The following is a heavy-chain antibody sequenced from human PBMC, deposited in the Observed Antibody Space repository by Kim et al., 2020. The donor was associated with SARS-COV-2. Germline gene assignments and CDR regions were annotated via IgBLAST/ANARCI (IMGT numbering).Heavy chain of an antibody. J-gene: IGHJ6*02. CDR3: ASEGEYYYGSGKPYGMDV. D-gene: IGHD3-10*01. Sequence: KGQFTISQDKSTNTQYLQMNSLRAEDTAVYYCASEGEYYYGSGKPYGMDVWGQGTTVTVSS. V-gene: IGHV3-30*07.